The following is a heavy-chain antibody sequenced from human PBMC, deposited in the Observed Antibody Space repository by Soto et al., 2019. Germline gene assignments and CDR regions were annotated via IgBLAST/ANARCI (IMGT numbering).Heavy chain of an antibody. CDR3: AKNYVEAVRASWFDP. Sequence: EVQLLESGGGLVQPGGSLRLSCAASGFTFSSYAMSWVRQAPGKGLEWVSTISGSGGRTSYAESVEGRFTISRDNSKNTLYLQMNSLRAEDTAAYSCAKNYVEAVRASWFDPWGQGTLVTVSS. D-gene: IGHD3-10*01. CDR2: ISGSGGRT. CDR1: GFTFSSYA. V-gene: IGHV3-23*01. J-gene: IGHJ5*02.